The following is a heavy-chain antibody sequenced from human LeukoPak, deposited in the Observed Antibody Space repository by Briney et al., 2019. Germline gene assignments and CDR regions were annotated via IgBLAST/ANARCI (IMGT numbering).Heavy chain of an antibody. V-gene: IGHV1-8*01. J-gene: IGHJ3*02. Sequence: ASVKVSCKASGYTFTSYDINWVRQATGQGLEWRGWMNPNSGNTGYAQKFQGRVTMTRNTSISTAYMELSSLRSEDTAVYYCARARAVAGSGGAFDIWGQGTMVTVSS. D-gene: IGHD6-19*01. CDR3: ARARAVAGSGGAFDI. CDR1: GYTFTSYD. CDR2: MNPNSGNT.